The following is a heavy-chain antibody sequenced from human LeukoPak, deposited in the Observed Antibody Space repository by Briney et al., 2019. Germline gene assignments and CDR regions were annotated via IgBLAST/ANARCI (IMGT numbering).Heavy chain of an antibody. CDR3: ARDEGIAVAGRRGAFDI. CDR1: GYTFTGYY. D-gene: IGHD6-19*01. V-gene: IGHV1-2*02. CDR2: INPNSGGT. J-gene: IGHJ3*02. Sequence: ASVKVSCKASGYTFTGYYMHWVRQAPGQGLEWMGWINPNSGGTNYAQKFQGRVTMTRDTSISTTYMELSRLRSDDTAVYYCARDEGIAVAGRRGAFDIWGQGTMVTVSS.